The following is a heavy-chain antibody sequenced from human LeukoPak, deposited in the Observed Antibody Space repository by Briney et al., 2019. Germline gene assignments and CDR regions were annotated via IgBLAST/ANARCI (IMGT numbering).Heavy chain of an antibody. V-gene: IGHV1-18*01. J-gene: IGHJ4*02. Sequence: ASVKVSCKASGYTFNIYGISWLRQAPGQGLEWMGWISARDGNTEYAQNLQGRVTMTTDTSTSTAYMELRSLRSDDTAIYYCARAGATVNTHFDIWGQGTLVTISS. D-gene: IGHD4-11*01. CDR3: ARAGATVNTHFDI. CDR1: GYTFNIYG. CDR2: ISARDGNT.